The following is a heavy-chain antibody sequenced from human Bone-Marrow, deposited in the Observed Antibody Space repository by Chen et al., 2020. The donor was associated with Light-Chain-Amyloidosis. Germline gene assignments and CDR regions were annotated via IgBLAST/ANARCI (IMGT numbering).Heavy chain of an antibody. J-gene: IGHJ4*02. Sequence: QVQLQESGPGLVKPSETLSLTCTVSGGSMDYYYWNWIRQPPGKGLEWIGYIYNSGTTNYNPPLRSRVTMSVDMSKKQFSLKLSSVTAADTAVYYCGRDNIGGVDFWGQGTPVTVSS. V-gene: IGHV4-59*01. CDR1: GGSMDYYY. CDR3: GRDNIGGVDF. CDR2: IYNSGTT. D-gene: IGHD3-16*01.